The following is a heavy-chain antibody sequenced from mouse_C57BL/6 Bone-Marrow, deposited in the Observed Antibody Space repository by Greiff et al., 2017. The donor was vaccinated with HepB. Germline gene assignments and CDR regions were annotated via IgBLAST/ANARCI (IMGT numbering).Heavy chain of an antibody. Sequence: QVQLQQSGAELARPGASVKLSCKASGYTFTSYGISWVKQRTGQGLEWIGEIYPRSGNTYYNEKFKGKTTLTADKSSSTAYMELRSLTSEDSAVYFCARDRDRFAYWGQGTLVTVSA. V-gene: IGHV1-81*01. CDR3: ARDRDRFAY. CDR1: GYTFTSYG. J-gene: IGHJ3*01. CDR2: IYPRSGNT.